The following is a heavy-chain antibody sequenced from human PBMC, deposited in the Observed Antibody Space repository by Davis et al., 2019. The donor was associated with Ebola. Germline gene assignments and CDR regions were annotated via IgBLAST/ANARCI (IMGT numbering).Heavy chain of an antibody. CDR3: AKDRDGDYVLGWFDP. J-gene: IGHJ5*02. Sequence: SLKISCAASGFSFDAYAMYWVRHAPGKGLEWVSGISWNSGSIGYADSVKGRFTISRDNAKNSLYLQMNSLRAEDTALYYCAKDRDGDYVLGWFDPWGQGTLVTVSS. D-gene: IGHD4-17*01. CDR1: GFSFDAYA. CDR2: ISWNSGSI. V-gene: IGHV3-9*01.